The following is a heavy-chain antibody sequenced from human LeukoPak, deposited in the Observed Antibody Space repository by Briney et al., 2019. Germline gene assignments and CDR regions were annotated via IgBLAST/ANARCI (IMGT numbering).Heavy chain of an antibody. V-gene: IGHV3-48*03. J-gene: IGHJ4*02. Sequence: GGSLRLSCAASGFTFSSYEMNWVRQAPGKGLEWVSYISSSGSTIYYADSVKGRFTISRDNAKNSLYLQMNSLRAEDTAVYYCARVRGYCSGGSCYWDYWGQGTPVTVSS. D-gene: IGHD2-15*01. CDR1: GFTFSSYE. CDR2: ISSSGSTI. CDR3: ARVRGYCSGGSCYWDY.